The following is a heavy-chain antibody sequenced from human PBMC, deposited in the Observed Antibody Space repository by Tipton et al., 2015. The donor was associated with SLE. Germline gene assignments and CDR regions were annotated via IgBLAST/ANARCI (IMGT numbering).Heavy chain of an antibody. CDR3: ARDKLSALAGAAFYY. CDR2: IYYSGST. Sequence: TLSLTCTVSGGSISSYYWSWIRQPPGKGLEWIGYIYYSGSTNYNPSLKSRVTISVDTSKNQFSLKLSSVTAADTAVYYCARDKLSALAGAAFYYWGQGTLVTVSS. J-gene: IGHJ4*02. D-gene: IGHD6-19*01. V-gene: IGHV4-59*01. CDR1: GGSISSYY.